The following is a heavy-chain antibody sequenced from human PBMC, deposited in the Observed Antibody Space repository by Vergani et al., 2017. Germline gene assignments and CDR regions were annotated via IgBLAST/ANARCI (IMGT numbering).Heavy chain of an antibody. V-gene: IGHV4-39*01. CDR3: ARRLGGSGSPHRPNWFDP. CDR2: IYYSGST. J-gene: IGHJ5*02. Sequence: QLQLQESGPGLVKPSETLSLTCTVSGGSISSSSYYWGWIRQPPGKGLEWIGSIYYSGSTYYNPSLKSRVTISVDTSKNQFSLKLSSVTAADTAVYYCARRLGGSGSPHRPNWFDPWGQGTLVTVSS. CDR1: GGSISSSSYY. D-gene: IGHD3-10*01.